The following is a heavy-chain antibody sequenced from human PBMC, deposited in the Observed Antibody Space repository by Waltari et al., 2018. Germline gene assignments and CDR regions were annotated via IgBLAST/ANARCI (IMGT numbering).Heavy chain of an antibody. CDR1: GGSISSSY. V-gene: IGHV4-4*07. J-gene: IGHJ5*02. CDR3: ARDTRYCSSTSCYNWFDP. Sequence: QVQLQESGPGLVKPSETLSLTCTVSGGSISSSYWSWIRQPAGKGLEWIGRIYTSGSTNYNPSLKSRVTMSVDTSKNQFSLKLSSVTAADTAVYYCARDTRYCSSTSCYNWFDPWGQGTLVTVSS. D-gene: IGHD2-2*01. CDR2: IYTSGST.